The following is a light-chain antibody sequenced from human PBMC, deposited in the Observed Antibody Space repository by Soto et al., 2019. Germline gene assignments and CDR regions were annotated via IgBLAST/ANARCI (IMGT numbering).Light chain of an antibody. CDR2: GAS. CDR1: QSVSSSY. Sequence: EIVLTQSPGTLSLSPGERATLSCRASQSVSSSYLAWYQQKPGQAPRLLIYGASSRATGIPDRYSGSGSGTDFTLTISRLEPEDFAVYYCQQYGSSPVTFGQGTKLEIK. V-gene: IGKV3-20*01. J-gene: IGKJ2*01. CDR3: QQYGSSPVT.